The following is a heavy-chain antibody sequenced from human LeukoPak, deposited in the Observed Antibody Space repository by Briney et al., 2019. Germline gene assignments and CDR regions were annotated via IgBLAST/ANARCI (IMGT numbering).Heavy chain of an antibody. CDR1: GFSFSVHW. Sequence: GGSLRLSCAASGFSFSVHWMHWVRQAPGKGPVWVSRIKTDGSITDYADSVKGRFTISRDNAKNTLYLQMNSLRAEDTAVYYCARVLRYCSGGNCYSGGLGYMDVWGKGTTVTISS. CDR3: ARVLRYCSGGNCYSGGLGYMDV. D-gene: IGHD2-15*01. CDR2: IKTDGSIT. J-gene: IGHJ6*03. V-gene: IGHV3-74*01.